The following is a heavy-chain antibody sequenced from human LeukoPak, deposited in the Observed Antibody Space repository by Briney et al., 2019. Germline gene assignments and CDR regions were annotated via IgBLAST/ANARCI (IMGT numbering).Heavy chain of an antibody. D-gene: IGHD3-10*01. CDR1: GGSISSYY. CDR2: IYYSGSI. V-gene: IGHV4-59*01. J-gene: IGHJ4*02. Sequence: SETLSLTCTVSGGSISSYYWSWIRQPPGKGLEWIGYIYYSGSINYNPSLKSRVTISVDTSKNQFSLKLSSVTAADTAVYYCARDFGAGSDYWGQGTLVTVSS. CDR3: ARDFGAGSDY.